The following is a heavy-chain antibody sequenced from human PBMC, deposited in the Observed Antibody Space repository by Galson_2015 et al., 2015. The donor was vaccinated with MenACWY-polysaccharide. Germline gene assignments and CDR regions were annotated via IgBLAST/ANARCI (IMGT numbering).Heavy chain of an antibody. CDR2: TYYRSNWSS. Sequence: CAISGDSVSSNTAAWNWIRQSPSRGLEWLGRTYYRSNWSSDYALSVRGRITINADTSKNQFSLQLNSVAPEDTAVYYCVRVGAAASLLFDPWCQGTLVTVSS. CDR1: GDSVSSNTAA. V-gene: IGHV6-1*01. CDR3: VRVGAAASLLFDP. D-gene: IGHD2-15*01. J-gene: IGHJ5*02.